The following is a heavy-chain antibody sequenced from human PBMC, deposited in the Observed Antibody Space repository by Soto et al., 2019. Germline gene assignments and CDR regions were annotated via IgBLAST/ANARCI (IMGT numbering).Heavy chain of an antibody. CDR2: IYHSGST. J-gene: IGHJ4*02. Sequence: SDTCGVSDGSISSNNWWRWIRQPPGKGLEWIGEIYHSGSTNYNPSLKSRVTISVDKSKNHFSLNLSSVTAADTAVYYCARDRGPSVAAAAPPQFYYFDSWGQGTLVTVSS. CDR3: ARDRGPSVAAAAPPQFYYFDS. CDR1: DGSISSNNW. V-gene: IGHV4-4*02. D-gene: IGHD6-13*01.